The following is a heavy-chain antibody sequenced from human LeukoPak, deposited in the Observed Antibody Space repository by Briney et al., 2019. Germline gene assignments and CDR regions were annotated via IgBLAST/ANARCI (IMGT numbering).Heavy chain of an antibody. CDR2: IRYDGSNK. V-gene: IGHV3-30*02. CDR3: SKGETDTGTLTHVY. J-gene: IGHJ4*02. CDR1: GFTFSSYG. D-gene: IGHD1-7*01. Sequence: PGGSLRLSCAASGFTFSSYGMHWVRQAPGKGLEWVAFIRYDGSNKYYADSVKGRFTVSRDNSKNTVFLQMHSLGAEDTAVYYCSKGETDTGTLTHVYWGQGTLVTVSS.